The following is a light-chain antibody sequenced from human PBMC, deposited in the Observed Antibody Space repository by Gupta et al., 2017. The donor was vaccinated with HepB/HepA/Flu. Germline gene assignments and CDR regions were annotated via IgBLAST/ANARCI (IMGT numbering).Light chain of an antibody. CDR3: GKWDNDLRVML. J-gene: IGLJ2*01. CDR2: DSN. V-gene: IGLV1-51*01. Sequence: QSVLTQPPSVSAAPGQKVTISCSGSSSNIGNNYVSWYQQFPGTAPKLLMFDSNKRPSGIPDRFSDSKSGTSATLAITGLQTGDEADYYCGKWDNDLRVMLFGGGTKLTVL. CDR1: SSNIGNNY.